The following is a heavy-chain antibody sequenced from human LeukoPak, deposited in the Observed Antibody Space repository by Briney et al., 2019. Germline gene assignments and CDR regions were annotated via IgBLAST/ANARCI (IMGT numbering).Heavy chain of an antibody. CDR2: IYTSGST. D-gene: IGHD2-2*01. Sequence: SETLSLTCSVSGDSITYFYWSWIRQPAGKGLEWIGRIYTSGSTNYNPSLKSRVTMSVDTSKNQFSLKLSSVTAADTAVYYCARTPIVVPAALEYYFDYWGQGALVTVSS. J-gene: IGHJ4*02. CDR3: ARTPIVVPAALEYYFDY. V-gene: IGHV4-4*07. CDR1: GDSITYFY.